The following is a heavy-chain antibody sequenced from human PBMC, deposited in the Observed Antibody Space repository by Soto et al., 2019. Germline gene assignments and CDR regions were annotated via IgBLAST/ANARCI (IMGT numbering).Heavy chain of an antibody. J-gene: IGHJ4*02. CDR1: GGSVSSGSYY. CDR2: IYYSGST. CDR3: AREYSSGWYSSPAPFDY. Sequence: SETLSLTCTVSGGSVSSGSYYWSWIRQPPGKGLEWIGYIYYSGSTNYNPSLKSRVTISVDTSKNQFSLKLSSVTAADTAVYYCAREYSSGWYSSPAPFDYWGQGTLVTVSS. D-gene: IGHD6-19*01. V-gene: IGHV4-61*01.